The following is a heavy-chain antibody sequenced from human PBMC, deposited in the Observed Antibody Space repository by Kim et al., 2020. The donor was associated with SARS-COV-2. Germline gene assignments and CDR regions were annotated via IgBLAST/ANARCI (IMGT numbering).Heavy chain of an antibody. CDR3: AKGYSSGWYVMGVYYYGMDV. CDR2: ISGSGGST. Sequence: GGSLRLSCAASGFTFSSYAMSWVRQAQGKGLEWVSAISGSGGSTYYADSVKGRFTISRDNSKNTLYLQMNSLRAEDTAVYYCAKGYSSGWYVMGVYYYGMDVWGQGTTVTVSS. D-gene: IGHD6-19*01. J-gene: IGHJ6*02. V-gene: IGHV3-23*01. CDR1: GFTFSSYA.